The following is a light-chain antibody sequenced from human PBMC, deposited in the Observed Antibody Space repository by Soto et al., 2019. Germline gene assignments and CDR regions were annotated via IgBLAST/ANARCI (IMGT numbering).Light chain of an antibody. Sequence: DIQMTQSPSSLSASVGDRVTITCRASQSISSYLNWYQQKPGKAPKLLIYAASSLQSGVPSRFSGSGSGTDFTLTISSLQPEDFATYYCQQSYSTPSTFGLGTKVDIK. CDR2: AAS. CDR1: QSISSY. V-gene: IGKV1-39*01. J-gene: IGKJ2*01. CDR3: QQSYSTPST.